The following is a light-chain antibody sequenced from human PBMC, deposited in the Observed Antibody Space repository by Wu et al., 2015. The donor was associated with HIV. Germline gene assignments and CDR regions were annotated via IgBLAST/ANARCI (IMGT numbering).Light chain of an antibody. CDR3: QHYDTSPCT. CDR1: QTISSTY. J-gene: IGKJ3*01. Sequence: EIVLTQSPGTLSLSPGERATLSCRASQTISSTYLAWYQQKPGQAPRLLIYGASARAADIPDRFTGSGSGTDFTLTISRLEPEDFAVYYCQHYDTSPCTFGPGTKVDIK. V-gene: IGKV3-20*01. CDR2: GAS.